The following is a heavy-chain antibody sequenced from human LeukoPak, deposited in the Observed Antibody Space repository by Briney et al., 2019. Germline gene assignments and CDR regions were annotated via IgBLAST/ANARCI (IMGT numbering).Heavy chain of an antibody. Sequence: ASVTVSCKASGYTFTSYDINWVRQAAGQGLEWMGWMNPNSGNTGYAQKFQGRVTMTRNTSISTAYMELSSLRSEDTAVYYCARGWAAASQFDPWGQGTLVTVSS. J-gene: IGHJ5*02. D-gene: IGHD6-13*01. V-gene: IGHV1-8*01. CDR1: GYTFTSYD. CDR3: ARGWAAASQFDP. CDR2: MNPNSGNT.